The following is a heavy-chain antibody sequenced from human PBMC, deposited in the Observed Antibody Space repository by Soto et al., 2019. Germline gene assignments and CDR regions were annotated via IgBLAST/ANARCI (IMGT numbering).Heavy chain of an antibody. CDR2: IGTAGDT. D-gene: IGHD3-9*01. CDR1: GFTFSSYD. J-gene: IGHJ6*02. V-gene: IGHV3-13*04. CDR3: ATGTYYYGMVV. Sequence: GGSLRLSCAASGFTFSSYDMHWVRQATGKGLEWVSAIGTAGDTYYPGSVKGRFTISRENAKNSLYLQMNSLRAGDTAVYYCATGTYYYGMVVWGQGTTVTVSS.